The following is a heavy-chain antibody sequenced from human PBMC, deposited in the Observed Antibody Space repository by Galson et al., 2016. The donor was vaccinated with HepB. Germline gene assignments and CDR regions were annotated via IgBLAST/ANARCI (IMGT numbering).Heavy chain of an antibody. CDR2: IAYNGRT. J-gene: IGHJ4*02. Sequence: SETLSLTCTISGGSIRNYFWSWIRQPPGKGLEWIGYIAYNGRTNYNPSLKSRVIISMDTSKNYFSLRLSSVAAADTAVYYCARRTTFGVVTYFDLWGQGTLVTVSS. D-gene: IGHD3-3*01. CDR1: GGSIRNYF. V-gene: IGHV4-59*01. CDR3: ARRTTFGVVTYFDL.